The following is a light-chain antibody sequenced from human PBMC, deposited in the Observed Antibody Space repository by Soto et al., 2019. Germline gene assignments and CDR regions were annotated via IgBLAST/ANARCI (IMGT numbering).Light chain of an antibody. CDR3: QQYYSYPTWT. V-gene: IGKV1-8*01. CDR1: QGISSY. Sequence: AIRMTQSPSSFSASTGDRVTITCRASQGISSYLAWYQQKPGKAPKLLIYAASTLQSGVPSRFXGSGSGTDFTLTISCLQSEDFATYYCQQYYSYPTWTFGQGTKVEIK. J-gene: IGKJ1*01. CDR2: AAS.